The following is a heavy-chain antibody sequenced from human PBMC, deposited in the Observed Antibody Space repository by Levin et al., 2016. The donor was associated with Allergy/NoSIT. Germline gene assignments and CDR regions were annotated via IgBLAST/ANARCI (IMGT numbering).Heavy chain of an antibody. CDR1: GGSFSHYD. D-gene: IGHD3-10*01. Sequence: SETLSLTCAVDGGSFSHYDCNWIRQAPGKGLEWIGTVYDGETMFHNPSLKSRLTIFIDTSKNQFSLKLSSVTAADTAVYYCAMIRGVQTVWGQGTAVTVSS. V-gene: IGHV4-34*01. CDR3: AMIRGVQTV. CDR2: VYDGETM. J-gene: IGHJ6*02.